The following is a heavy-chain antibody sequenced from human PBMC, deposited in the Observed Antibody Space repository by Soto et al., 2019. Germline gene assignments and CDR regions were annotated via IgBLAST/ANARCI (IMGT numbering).Heavy chain of an antibody. D-gene: IGHD4-17*01. J-gene: IGHJ6*02. Sequence: GGSLRLSCAASGFTFSSYAMSWVRQAPGKGLEWVSAISGSGGSTYYADSVKGRFTISRDNSKNTLYLQMNSLRAEDTAVYYCAKVYAYGERYYYYYGMDVWGQGTTVTVSS. CDR3: AKVYAYGERYYYYYGMDV. V-gene: IGHV3-23*01. CDR2: ISGSGGST. CDR1: GFTFSSYA.